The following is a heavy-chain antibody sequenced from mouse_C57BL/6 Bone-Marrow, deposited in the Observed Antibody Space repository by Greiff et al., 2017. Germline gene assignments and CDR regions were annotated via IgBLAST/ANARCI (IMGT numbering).Heavy chain of an antibody. CDR1: GFTFTDYY. V-gene: IGHV7-3*02. D-gene: IGHD3-3*01. CDR2: IRNKANGYTT. Sequence: EVNVVESGGGLVQPGGSLRLSCATSGFTFTDYYMSWVRQPPGKALEWLGFIRNKANGYTTEYSASVKGRFTISSDNSQSILYLQMNTLRAEDSATYYCASGSRAWFAYWGQGTLVTVSA. CDR3: ASGSRAWFAY. J-gene: IGHJ3*01.